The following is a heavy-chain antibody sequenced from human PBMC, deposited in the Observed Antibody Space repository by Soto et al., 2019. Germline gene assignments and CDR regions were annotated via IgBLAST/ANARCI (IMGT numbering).Heavy chain of an antibody. V-gene: IGHV1-3*05. CDR2: INAGNGNT. J-gene: IGHJ4*02. CDR3: ARDPDYGDYGTSPADDY. D-gene: IGHD4-17*01. Sequence: QVQLVQSGAEEKKPGASVKVSCKASGYTFTSYAMHWVRQAPGQRLEWMGWINAGNGNTKYSQKFQGRVTIIRDTSARTAYMELSSLRSEDTAVYYCARDPDYGDYGTSPADDYWGQGTLVTVSS. CDR1: GYTFTSYA.